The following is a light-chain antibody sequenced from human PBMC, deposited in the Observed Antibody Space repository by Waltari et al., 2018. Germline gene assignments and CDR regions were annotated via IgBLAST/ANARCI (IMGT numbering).Light chain of an antibody. CDR2: AAS. J-gene: IGKJ5*01. V-gene: IGKV3-11*01. CDR3: QHRSNWPIT. CDR1: QSVGSY. Sequence: EIVLTQSPATLSLSPGDRDTLSCRASQSVGSYLAWYQQKPGQAPRLLTYAASNRATGIPARFSGSGSGTDFTLTISSLEPEDFAVYYCQHRSNWPITFGQGTRLEIK.